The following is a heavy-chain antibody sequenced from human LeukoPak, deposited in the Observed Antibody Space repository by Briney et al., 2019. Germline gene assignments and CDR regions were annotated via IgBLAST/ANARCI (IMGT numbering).Heavy chain of an antibody. V-gene: IGHV3-53*01. CDR2: IYSGGST. CDR1: GVTVSSNY. Sequence: PGGSLRLSCAATGVTVSSNYMSWVRQAPGKGLEWVSVIYSGGSTYYADSVKGRFTISRDNAKNSLYLQMNSLRDEDTAVYYCAREDPVYFDYWGQGTLVTVSS. CDR3: AREDPVYFDY. J-gene: IGHJ4*02.